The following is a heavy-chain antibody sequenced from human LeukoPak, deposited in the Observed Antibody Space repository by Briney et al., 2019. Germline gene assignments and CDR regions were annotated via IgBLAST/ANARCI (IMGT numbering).Heavy chain of an antibody. CDR2: INHSGST. V-gene: IGHV4-34*01. D-gene: IGHD2-15*01. CDR1: GGSFSGYY. Sequence: NPSETLSLTCAVYGGSFSGYYWSWIRQPPGKGLEWIGEINHSGSTNYNPSLKSRVTISVDTSKNQFSLKLSSVTAADTAVYYCARGTGSYYDYWGQGTLVTVSS. CDR3: ARGTGSYYDY. J-gene: IGHJ4*02.